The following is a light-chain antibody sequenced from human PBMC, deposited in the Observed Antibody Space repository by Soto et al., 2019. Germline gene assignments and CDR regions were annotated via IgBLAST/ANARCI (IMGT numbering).Light chain of an antibody. V-gene: IGKV3-15*01. CDR3: QQYNNLLT. CDR2: GAS. Sequence: EIVMTQSPATLSVSPGERATLSCRASQSVSSNLAWYQQKPGQAPRLLIYGASTRATGIPARFSGSGSGTKFTLTISSLQSEDFAVYYCQQYNNLLTFGGGTKVEIK. J-gene: IGKJ4*01. CDR1: QSVSSN.